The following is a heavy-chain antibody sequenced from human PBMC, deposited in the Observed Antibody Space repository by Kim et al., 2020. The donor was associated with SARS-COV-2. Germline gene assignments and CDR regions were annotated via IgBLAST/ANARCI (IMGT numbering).Heavy chain of an antibody. Sequence: GWSLRLSCAASGFTFSNQAMSWVRQAPGKGLEWVSSITNNGGGTYYADSVKGRFTISRDNSKNTLSLQMNSLGAEDTALYFCVKGISFPDYWGQGTLVTVSS. V-gene: IGHV3-23*01. CDR2: ITNNGGGT. CDR3: VKGISFPDY. CDR1: GFTFSNQA. J-gene: IGHJ4*02.